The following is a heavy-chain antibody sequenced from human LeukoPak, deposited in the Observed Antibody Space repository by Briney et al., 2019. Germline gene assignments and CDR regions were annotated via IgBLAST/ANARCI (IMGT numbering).Heavy chain of an antibody. CDR3: ARDGKGGATDGFDI. D-gene: IGHD1-26*01. CDR1: GFTLSPYT. Sequence: GGSLRLSCAASGFTLSPYTMHWVHRAPGKGLQWVALMSWDGGSIQYGDSVKGRFAISRDNSKNTLYLQMNSLRPEDTAVYYCARDGKGGATDGFDIWGQGTMVTVSS. V-gene: IGHV3-30*09. CDR2: MSWDGGSI. J-gene: IGHJ3*02.